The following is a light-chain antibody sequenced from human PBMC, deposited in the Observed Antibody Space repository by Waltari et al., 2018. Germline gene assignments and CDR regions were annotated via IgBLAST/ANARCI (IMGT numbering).Light chain of an antibody. V-gene: IGKV3-11*01. CDR2: DAS. CDR3: QKYRTRPYT. J-gene: IGKJ1*01. Sequence: IVLMQSPAGPSVSSGEGATLSCRASQNVRRTLAWYQQKPGQAPRLLIFDASSRATGIPARFSGSGSGTDFTLTISNLEPEDFAVYYCQKYRTRPYTFGQGTKVEVK. CDR1: QNVRRT.